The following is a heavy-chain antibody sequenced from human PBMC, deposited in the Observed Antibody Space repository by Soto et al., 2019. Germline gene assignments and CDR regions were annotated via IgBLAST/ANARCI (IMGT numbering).Heavy chain of an antibody. CDR2: ISYDGSNK. CDR1: GFSFSRHA. Sequence: PGGSLRLSCAASGFSFSRHAMHWVRQAPGKGLEWVAVISYDGSNKYYADSVKGRFTISRDNSKNTVSLQMNSLRGDDTAVYYCARETDGMDVWGQGTTVTVSS. J-gene: IGHJ6*02. V-gene: IGHV3-30-3*01. CDR3: ARETDGMDV.